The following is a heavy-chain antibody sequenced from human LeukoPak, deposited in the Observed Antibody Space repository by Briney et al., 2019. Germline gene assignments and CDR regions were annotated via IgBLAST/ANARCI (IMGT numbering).Heavy chain of an antibody. J-gene: IGHJ4*02. CDR3: ARARSTGYYVADY. Sequence: GGSLRLSCVASVFTPDDYGMSSVCPAPGKGLEWGSGINWNGDSTGYADSVKGRFTNSRDNAKNSLYLQMNSLRAEDTALYYCARARSTGYYVADYWGQGTLVTVSS. V-gene: IGHV3-20*04. CDR1: VFTPDDYG. D-gene: IGHD3-9*01. CDR2: INWNGDST.